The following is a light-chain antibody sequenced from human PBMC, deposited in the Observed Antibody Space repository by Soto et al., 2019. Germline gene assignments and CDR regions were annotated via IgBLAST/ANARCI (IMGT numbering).Light chain of an antibody. Sequence: QSVLTQPPSVSGAPGQRVTISCSGSSSNVGAASDVYWYQQLPGTAPRLLIYTNNQRPSGVPDRFSGSKSGTSASLAISGLQSEDESDYYCAAWDDSLNGVVFGGGTKVTVL. J-gene: IGLJ3*02. V-gene: IGLV1-44*01. CDR2: TNN. CDR1: SSNVGAASD. CDR3: AAWDDSLNGVV.